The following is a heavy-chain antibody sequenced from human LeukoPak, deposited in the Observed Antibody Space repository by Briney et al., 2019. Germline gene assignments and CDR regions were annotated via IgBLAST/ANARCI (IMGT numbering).Heavy chain of an antibody. CDR3: AREDTAMVVLID. V-gene: IGHV4-4*02. J-gene: IGHJ4*02. CDR2: IYHSGST. D-gene: IGHD5-18*01. CDR1: GGSISSSNW. Sequence: SETLSLTCAVSGGSISSSNWWSWVRQPPGKGLEWIGEIYHSGSTNYNPSLKGRVTISVDKSKNQFSLKLSSVTAADTAVYYCAREDTAMVVLIDWGQGTLVTVSS.